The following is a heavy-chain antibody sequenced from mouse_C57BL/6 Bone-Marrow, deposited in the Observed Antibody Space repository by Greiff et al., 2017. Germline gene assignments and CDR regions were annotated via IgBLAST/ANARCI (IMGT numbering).Heavy chain of an antibody. CDR2: IYPRSGNT. CDR3: ARGSIVTSAWFSY. V-gene: IGHV1-81*01. J-gene: IGHJ3*01. D-gene: IGHD2-12*01. CDR1: GYTFTSYG. Sequence: QVQLQQSGAELARPGASVKLSCKASGYTFTSYGISWVKQRTGQGLEWIGEIYPRSGNTYYNEKFKGKATLTADKSSSTAYMELRSLTSTDSAVSFCARGSIVTSAWFSYWGQGTLVTVSA.